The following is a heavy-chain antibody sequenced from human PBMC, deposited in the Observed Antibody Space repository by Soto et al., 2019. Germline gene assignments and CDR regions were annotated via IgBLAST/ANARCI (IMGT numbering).Heavy chain of an antibody. CDR3: ACLYDSGSSVHGYMDV. V-gene: IGHV4-59*01. D-gene: IGHD3-10*01. CDR1: GGSISPYY. CDR2: IYYTGST. Sequence: QVQLQESGPGLVKPSDSLSLTCTVSGGSISPYYWSWIRQPPGKGLEWIGYIYYTGSTNYTPSLKSRVTISIDASKKQFSLRLSSVTAADTAVYYCACLYDSGSSVHGYMDVWGKGTTVTVSS. J-gene: IGHJ6*03.